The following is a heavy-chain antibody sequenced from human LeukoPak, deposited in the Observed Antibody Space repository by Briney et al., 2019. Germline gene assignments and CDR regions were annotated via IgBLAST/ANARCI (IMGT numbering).Heavy chain of an antibody. V-gene: IGHV3-30*02. CDR2: IRYDGSNK. Sequence: GRSLRLSCAASGFTFSSYGMHWVRQAPGKGLEWVAFIRYDGSNKYYADSVKGRFTISRDNSKNTLYLQMNSLRAEDTAVYYCAKVLGVVVPDAMVSDYCGQGTLVTVSS. CDR1: GFTFSSYG. CDR3: AKVLGVVVPDAMVSDY. D-gene: IGHD2-2*01. J-gene: IGHJ4*02.